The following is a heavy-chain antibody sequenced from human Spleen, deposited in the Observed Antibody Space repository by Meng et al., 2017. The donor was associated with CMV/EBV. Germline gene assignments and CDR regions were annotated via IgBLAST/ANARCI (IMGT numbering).Heavy chain of an antibody. CDR2: LIPIFGTA. CDR1: FSSYA. Sequence: FSSYAISWVRQAPGHGLEWMGGLIPIFGTANYAQKFQGRVTITTDESTSTAYVELSSLRSEDTAVHYCARLGLNYDFWSGYYQPFDYWGQGTLVTVSS. D-gene: IGHD3-3*01. CDR3: ARLGLNYDFWSGYYQPFDY. J-gene: IGHJ4*02. V-gene: IGHV1-69*05.